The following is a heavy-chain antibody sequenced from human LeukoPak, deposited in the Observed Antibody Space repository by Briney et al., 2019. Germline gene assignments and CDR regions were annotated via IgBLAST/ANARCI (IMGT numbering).Heavy chain of an antibody. CDR1: GGSISSYY. D-gene: IGHD4-17*01. CDR2: IYYSGST. CDR3: ARGVTTVTTWWFDP. Sequence: PSETLSLTCTVSGGSISSYYWSWIRQPPGKGLEWIGYIYYSGSTNYNPSLKSRVTISVDTSKNQFSLKLSSVTAADTAVYYCARGVTTVTTWWFDPWGQGTLVTVSS. J-gene: IGHJ5*02. V-gene: IGHV4-59*01.